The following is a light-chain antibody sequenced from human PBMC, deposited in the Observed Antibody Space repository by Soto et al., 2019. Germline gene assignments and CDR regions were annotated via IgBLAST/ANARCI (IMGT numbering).Light chain of an antibody. CDR3: SSYASSNTYV. V-gene: IGLV2-14*01. Sequence: QSVLTQPASVSGSPGQSITISCTGTSSDVGTYNYVSWYQQHPGKAPKLIIYDVSTRPSGLSNRFSGSKSGNTASLTISGLQAEDEADYFCSSYASSNTYVSGSGTKVTVL. J-gene: IGLJ1*01. CDR1: SSDVGTYNY. CDR2: DVS.